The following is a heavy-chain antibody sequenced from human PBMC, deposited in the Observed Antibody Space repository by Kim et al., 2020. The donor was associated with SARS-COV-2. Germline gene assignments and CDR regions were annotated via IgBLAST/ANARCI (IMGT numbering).Heavy chain of an antibody. CDR3: AALPYCSLGVCYTESDY. CDR2: IYYTGIT. CDR1: GGSSSNSNYY. V-gene: IGHV4-39*01. Sequence: SETLSLTCTVSGGSSSNSNYYWAWIRQPPGKGLEWIGSIYYTGITYYNSSLKSRVTISVDTSKNQFSLKLSSVTAGDTSVYYCAALPYCSLGVCYTESDYWGQGTLVTVSS. D-gene: IGHD2-8*01. J-gene: IGHJ4*02.